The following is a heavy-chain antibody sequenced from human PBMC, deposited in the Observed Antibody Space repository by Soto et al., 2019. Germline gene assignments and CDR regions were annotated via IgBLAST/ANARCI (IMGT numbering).Heavy chain of an antibody. V-gene: IGHV4-34*01. Sequence: SETLCVTCAVDGGSFSGYDWSWVRQPPGKGLEWIGEINHSGITNYNPSLKSRITISLDKSKNHLSLTLISVTAADTAVYYCARHGGKFFDYWGHGTLVTVSS. CDR2: INHSGIT. D-gene: IGHD2-15*01. J-gene: IGHJ4*01. CDR1: GGSFSGYD. CDR3: ARHGGKFFDY.